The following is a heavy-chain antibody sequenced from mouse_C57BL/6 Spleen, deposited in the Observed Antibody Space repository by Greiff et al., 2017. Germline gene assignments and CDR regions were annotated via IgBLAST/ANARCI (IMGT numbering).Heavy chain of an antibody. CDR1: GYTFTDYY. CDR3: ARDVYYDYSFAY. Sequence: VQLQQSGPVLVKPGASVKMSCKASGYTFTDYYMNWVKQSHGKSLEWIGVINPYNGGTSYTQKFKGKATLTVDKSSSTAYMELNSLTSEDSAVYYCARDVYYDYSFAYWGQGTLVTVSA. CDR2: INPYNGGT. J-gene: IGHJ3*01. V-gene: IGHV1-19*01. D-gene: IGHD2-4*01.